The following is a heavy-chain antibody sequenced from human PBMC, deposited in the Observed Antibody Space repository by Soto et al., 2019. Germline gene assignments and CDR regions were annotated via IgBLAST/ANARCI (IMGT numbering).Heavy chain of an antibody. J-gene: IGHJ4*02. CDR3: AKALWFGESSHYFDY. CDR1: GFGFDSYV. CDR2: IGSSGGAI. V-gene: IGHV3-23*01. D-gene: IGHD3-10*01. Sequence: EVQLLESGGGLVQVGGSLRLSCVGSGFGFDSYVMSWVRQAPGKGLEWVSGIGSSGGAIVYADSVRGRFTISRDNSRNALYLHMNSLRAGDTAVYYCAKALWFGESSHYFDYWGQGTLVTVSS.